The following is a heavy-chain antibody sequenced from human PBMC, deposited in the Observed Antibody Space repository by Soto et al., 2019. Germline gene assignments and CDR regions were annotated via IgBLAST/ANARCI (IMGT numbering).Heavy chain of an antibody. D-gene: IGHD3-22*01. CDR2: ISGSGGST. CDR3: AKDPVRGSSGYYDY. J-gene: IGHJ4*02. V-gene: IGHV3-23*01. Sequence: GGSLRLSCAASGFTFSSYAMSWVRQAPGKGLEWVSAISGSGGSTYYADSVKGRFTISRDNSKNTLYLQMNSLRAEDTAVYYCAKDPVRGSSGYYDYWRQGTLVTVSS. CDR1: GFTFSSYA.